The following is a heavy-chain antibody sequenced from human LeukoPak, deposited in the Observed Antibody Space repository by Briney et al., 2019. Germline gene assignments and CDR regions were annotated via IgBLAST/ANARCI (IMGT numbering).Heavy chain of an antibody. J-gene: IGHJ3*02. CDR2: ISGSGGST. D-gene: IGHD3-22*01. Sequence: GGSLRLSCAASGLTFSSYAMSWVRQAPGKGLEWVSCISGSGGSTYYADSVKGRFTISRDNSKNTLYLQMNSLRAEDTAVYYCAKDEYYYDSSGYIGSDAFDIWGQGTMVTVSS. V-gene: IGHV3-23*01. CDR3: AKDEYYYDSSGYIGSDAFDI. CDR1: GLTFSSYA.